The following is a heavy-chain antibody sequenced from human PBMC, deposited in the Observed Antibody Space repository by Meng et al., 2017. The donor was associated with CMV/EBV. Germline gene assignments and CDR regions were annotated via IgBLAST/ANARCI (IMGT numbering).Heavy chain of an antibody. CDR1: GGSISSYY. Sequence: GSLRLSCTVSGGSISSYYWSWIRQPPGKGLEWIGYIYSSGSTNYNPSLKSRVTISVDTSKNQFSLKLSSVTAADTAVYYCARFPGRGGMDVWGQGTTVTVSS. V-gene: IGHV4-59*01. D-gene: IGHD3-10*01. CDR2: IYSSGST. CDR3: ARFPGRGGMDV. J-gene: IGHJ6*02.